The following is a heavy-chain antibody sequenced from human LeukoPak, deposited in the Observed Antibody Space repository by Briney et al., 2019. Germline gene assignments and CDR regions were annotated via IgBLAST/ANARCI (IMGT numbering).Heavy chain of an antibody. D-gene: IGHD2-2*01. Sequence: PSETLSLTCAVYGGSFSGYYWSWIRQPPGKGLEWIGEIRHSGSTNYNPSLKSRVSISVDTSKNQFSLKLSSVTAADTAVYYCARAGGVPAAYFDFWGKGTLVTVSS. CDR3: ARAGGVPAAYFDF. CDR2: IRHSGST. J-gene: IGHJ4*02. CDR1: GGSFSGYY. V-gene: IGHV4-34*01.